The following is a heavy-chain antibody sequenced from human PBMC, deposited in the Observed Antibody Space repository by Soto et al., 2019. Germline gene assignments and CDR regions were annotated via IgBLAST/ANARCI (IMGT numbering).Heavy chain of an antibody. D-gene: IGHD3-22*01. CDR3: ARDKVRSPLDY. V-gene: IGHV3-48*01. CDR1: GFTFSSYS. CDR2: ISSSSSTI. J-gene: IGHJ4*02. Sequence: EVQLVESGGGLVQPGGSLRLSCAASGFTFSSYSMNWVRQAPGKGLEWVSYISSSSSTIYYADSVKGRFTISRDNAKNPRYLQMNSLRAEDTAVYSCARDKVRSPLDYGGQGTLSPSPQ.